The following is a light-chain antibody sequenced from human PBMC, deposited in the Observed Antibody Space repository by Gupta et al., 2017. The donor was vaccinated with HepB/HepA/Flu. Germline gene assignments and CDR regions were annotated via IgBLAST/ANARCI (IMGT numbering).Light chain of an antibody. V-gene: IGLV3-25*03. CDR2: KDT. J-gene: IGLJ3*02. CDR1: ILTKQY. Sequence: LTQPPSVSVSLGQTAKITCSGDILTKQYTYWYQQRPGLAPVLVIYKDTERPSELPERFSGSISGTTVTLTISGVQAEDEAGYYCQSADTSGTYWVFGGGTKLTVL. CDR3: QSADTSGTYWV.